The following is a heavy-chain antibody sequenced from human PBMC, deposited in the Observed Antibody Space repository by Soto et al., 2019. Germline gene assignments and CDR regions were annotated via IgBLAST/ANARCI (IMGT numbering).Heavy chain of an antibody. J-gene: IGHJ4*02. Sequence: QVQLVQSGAEVKKPGSSVKVSCKASGGTFSSYAISWVRQAPGQGLEWMGGIIPIFGTANYEQKFQGRVTITADESTSTAYRELSSLRSEDTAGYYCARVYYGSGPRDWGQGTLVTVSS. D-gene: IGHD3-10*01. V-gene: IGHV1-69*01. CDR2: IIPIFGTA. CDR3: ARVYYGSGPRD. CDR1: GGTFSSYA.